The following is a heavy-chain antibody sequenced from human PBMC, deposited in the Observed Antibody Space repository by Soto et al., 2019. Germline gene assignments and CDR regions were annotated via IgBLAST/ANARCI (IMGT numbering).Heavy chain of an antibody. J-gene: IGHJ5*02. CDR2: IIPIFGTA. CDR3: ARADSSLVFPAVIIPNWFDP. V-gene: IGHV1-69*01. CDR1: GGTFSSYA. Sequence: QVQLVQSGAEVKKPGSSVKVSCKASGGTFSSYAISWVRQAPGQGLEWMGGIIPIFGTANYAQKVQGRVTITADESTSTAYMELSSLRSEDTAVYYCARADSSLVFPAVIIPNWFDPWGQGTLVTVSS. D-gene: IGHD3-10*01.